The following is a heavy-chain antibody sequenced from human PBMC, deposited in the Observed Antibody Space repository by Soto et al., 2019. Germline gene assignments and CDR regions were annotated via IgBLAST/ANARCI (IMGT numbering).Heavy chain of an antibody. CDR3: ARGSLSTVTTYGYYYYGMDV. CDR2: IIPIFGTA. J-gene: IGHJ6*02. CDR1: GGTFSSYA. Sequence: ASVKVSCKASGGTFSSYAISWVRQAPGQGLEWLGGIIPIFGTANYAQKFQGRVTITADESTSTAYMELSSLRSEDTAVYYCARGSLSTVTTYGYYYYGMDVWGQGTTVTVSS. V-gene: IGHV1-69*13. D-gene: IGHD4-17*01.